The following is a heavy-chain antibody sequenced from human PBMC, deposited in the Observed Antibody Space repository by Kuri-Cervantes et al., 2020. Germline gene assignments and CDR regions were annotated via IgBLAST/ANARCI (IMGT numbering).Heavy chain of an antibody. V-gene: IGHV4-59*12. CDR1: GGSINTYY. D-gene: IGHD2-15*01. J-gene: IGHJ4*02. CDR3: ARGGYCSGGSCYSGRIDY. CDR2: IYYSGST. Sequence: SETLSLTCTVPGGSINTYYWTWIRQPPGKGLEWIGYIYYSGSTNYNPSLKSRVTISLDTSKNQFSLKLSSVTAADTAVYYCARGGYCSGGSCYSGRIDYWGQGTLVTVSS.